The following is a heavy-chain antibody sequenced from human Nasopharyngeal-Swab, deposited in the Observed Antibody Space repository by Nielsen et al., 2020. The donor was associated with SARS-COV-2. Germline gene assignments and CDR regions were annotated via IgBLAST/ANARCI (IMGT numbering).Heavy chain of an antibody. CDR3: ARGPDPALKFDP. D-gene: IGHD5-18*01. Sequence: SVKVSCKASVGTFRSQGISWVRQAPGQGLEWMGRIIPMRGIANYAQKFQGTVTITADKSTSTVYMDLSSLRSEDTAVYYCARGPDPALKFDPWGQGTLVAVSS. V-gene: IGHV1-69*04. CDR2: IIPMRGIA. CDR1: VGTFRSQG. J-gene: IGHJ5*02.